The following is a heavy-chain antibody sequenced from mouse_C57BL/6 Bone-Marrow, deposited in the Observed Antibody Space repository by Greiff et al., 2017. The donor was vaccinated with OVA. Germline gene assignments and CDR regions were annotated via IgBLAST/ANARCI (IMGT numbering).Heavy chain of an antibody. V-gene: IGHV5-4*01. J-gene: IGHJ1*03. CDR3: ARDRYGSSYDWYFDV. CDR2: ISDGGSYT. CDR1: GFTFSSYA. D-gene: IGHD1-1*01. Sequence: EVKLQESGGGLVKPGGSLKLSCAASGFTFSSYAMSWVRQTPEKRLEWVATISDGGSYTYYPDNVKGRFTISRDNAKNNLYLQMSHLKSEDTAMYYCARDRYGSSYDWYFDVWGTGTTVTVSS.